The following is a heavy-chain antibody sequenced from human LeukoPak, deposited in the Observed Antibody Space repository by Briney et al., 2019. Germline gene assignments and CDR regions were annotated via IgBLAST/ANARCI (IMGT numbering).Heavy chain of an antibody. J-gene: IGHJ6*02. CDR1: GYTFATYY. CDR3: ARVLAYCTDSSCPGMDV. V-gene: IGHV1-46*01. Sequence: ASVKVSCNASGYTFATYYLNWVRQAPGRGLEWMGKIDPNYGFAYYAQKFQGRVTMTRDTSTSTVYMEVNSLTSGDTAVYYCARVLAYCTDSSCPGMDVWGQGTTVTVSS. D-gene: IGHD2-8*02. CDR2: IDPNYGFA.